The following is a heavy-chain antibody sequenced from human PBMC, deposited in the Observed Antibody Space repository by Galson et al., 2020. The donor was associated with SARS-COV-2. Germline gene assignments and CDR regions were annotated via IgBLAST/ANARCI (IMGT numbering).Heavy chain of an antibody. CDR3: ARENSGFDV. CDR2: IKQDGSQT. CDR1: GFSFTSHL. D-gene: IGHD1-1*01. Sequence: GGSLRLSCVASGFSFTSHLVSWIRRAPGKGLEWVGNIKQDGSQTYYVDSVKGRFTISRDNAKSSLYLQMNSMSAEDTAVYYCARENSGFDVWGQGTMVTVSS. J-gene: IGHJ3*01. V-gene: IGHV3-7*01.